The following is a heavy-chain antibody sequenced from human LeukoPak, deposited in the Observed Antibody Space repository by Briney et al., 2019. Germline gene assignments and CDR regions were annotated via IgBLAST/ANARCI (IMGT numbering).Heavy chain of an antibody. J-gene: IGHJ4*02. CDR1: GFTFSDYY. Sequence: GGSLRLSCAASGFTFSDYYMSWIRQAPGKGLEWVSYICESGRTIDYADSVKGRFTISRDNAKNSVYLQMNNLRAEDTAVYYWESDRLGDYDHSGYYDKWGQGTLVTVS. D-gene: IGHD3-22*01. V-gene: IGHV3-11*01. CDR2: ICESGRTI. CDR3: ESDRLGDYDHSGYYDK.